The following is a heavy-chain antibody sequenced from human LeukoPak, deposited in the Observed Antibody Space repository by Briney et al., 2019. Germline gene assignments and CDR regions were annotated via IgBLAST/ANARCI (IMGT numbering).Heavy chain of an antibody. CDR3: ARDRSRGYSYGSPFGAFDI. J-gene: IGHJ3*02. D-gene: IGHD5-18*01. Sequence: SETLSLTCTVSGGSISSGGYYWSWIRQHPGKGLEWIGYIYYSGSTYYNPSLKSRVTISVDTSKNQFSLKLSSVTAADTAVYYCARDRSRGYSYGSPFGAFDIWGQGTMVTVSS. V-gene: IGHV4-31*03. CDR1: GGSISSGGYY. CDR2: IYYSGST.